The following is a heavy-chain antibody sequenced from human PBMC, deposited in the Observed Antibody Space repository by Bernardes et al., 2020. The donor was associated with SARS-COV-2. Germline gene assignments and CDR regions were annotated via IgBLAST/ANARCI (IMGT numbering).Heavy chain of an antibody. J-gene: IGHJ4*02. V-gene: IGHV3-48*01. CDR2: ITSSSSTI. D-gene: IGHD3-10*01. Sequence: GGSLRLSCAASGFTFSSYSMNWVRQAPGKGLEWVSYITSSSSTIYYADSVKGRFTISRDNAKNSLYLQMNSLRSEDTAVYYCARFRSPYYIDYWGQGTLVTVSS. CDR1: GFTFSSYS. CDR3: ARFRSPYYIDY.